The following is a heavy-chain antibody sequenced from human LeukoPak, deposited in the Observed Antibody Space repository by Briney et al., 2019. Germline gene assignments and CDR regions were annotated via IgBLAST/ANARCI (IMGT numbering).Heavy chain of an antibody. CDR1: GGSFSGYY. Sequence: LETLSLTCAVYGGSFSGYYWSWIRQPPGKGLEWIGEINHSGSTNYNPSLESRVTISVDTYKNQFSLKLSSVTAADTAVYYCARAPIGAKSHDAFDIWGQGTMVTVSS. J-gene: IGHJ3*02. D-gene: IGHD4/OR15-4a*01. V-gene: IGHV4-34*01. CDR2: INHSGST. CDR3: ARAPIGAKSHDAFDI.